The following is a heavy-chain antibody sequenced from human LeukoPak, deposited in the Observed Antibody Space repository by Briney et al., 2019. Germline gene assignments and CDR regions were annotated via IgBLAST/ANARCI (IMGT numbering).Heavy chain of an antibody. J-gene: IGHJ4*02. CDR2: INHSGST. Sequence: PSETLSLTCAVYGGSFSGYYWSWIRQPPGKGLEWIGEINHSGSTNYNPSIKSRVTISVDTSKNQFSLKLSSVTAADTAVYYCARGGIPAALDYWGQGTLVTVSS. CDR1: GGSFSGYY. CDR3: ARGGIPAALDY. D-gene: IGHD2-2*01. V-gene: IGHV4-34*01.